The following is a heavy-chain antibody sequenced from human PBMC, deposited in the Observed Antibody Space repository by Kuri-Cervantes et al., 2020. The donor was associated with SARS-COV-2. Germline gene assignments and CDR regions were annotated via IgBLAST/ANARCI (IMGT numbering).Heavy chain of an antibody. CDR2: ISSSGSTI. Sequence: GESLKISCAASGFTFSDYYMSWIRQAPGKGLEWVSYISSSGSTIYYADSVKGRFTISRDNAKNSLYLQMNSLRAEDTAVYYCARDSYGDSFDYWGQGTLVTVSS. D-gene: IGHD4-17*01. CDR1: GFTFSDYY. V-gene: IGHV3-11*04. J-gene: IGHJ4*02. CDR3: ARDSYGDSFDY.